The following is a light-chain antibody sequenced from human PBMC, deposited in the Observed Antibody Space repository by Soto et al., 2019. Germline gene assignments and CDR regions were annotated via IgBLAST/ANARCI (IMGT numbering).Light chain of an antibody. CDR1: QTVATR. J-gene: IGKJ1*01. CDR3: QQYDRLRGT. Sequence: EIELTQSPSTLSGSAGERVTISCRASQTVATRLAWYQQRPGQAPRLLVYNTSYRATGVPARFSGSGSGTDFTLTISSLEPEDSAVYQRQQYDRLRGTLGRGTK. CDR2: NTS. V-gene: IGKV3D-15*01.